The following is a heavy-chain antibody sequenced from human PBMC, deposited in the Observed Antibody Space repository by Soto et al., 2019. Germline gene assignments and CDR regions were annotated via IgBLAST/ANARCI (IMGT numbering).Heavy chain of an antibody. CDR2: INPNSGGT. CDR1: GYTFTGYY. D-gene: IGHD2-2*01. V-gene: IGHV1-2*02. CDR3: AXVSHCSSTSCYPGGFDY. Sequence: GASVKVSCKPSGYTFTGYYMHWVRQAPGQGLEWMGWINPNSGGTNYAQKFQGRVTMTRDTSISTAYMELSRLRSDDTAVYYCAXVSHCSSTSCYPGGFDYWGQGTLVTVSS. J-gene: IGHJ4*02.